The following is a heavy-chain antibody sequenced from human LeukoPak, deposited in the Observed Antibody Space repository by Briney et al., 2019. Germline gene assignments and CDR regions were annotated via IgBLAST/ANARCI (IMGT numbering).Heavy chain of an antibody. CDR2: MNPNSGNT. CDR1: GYTFTSYD. Sequence: ASVKVSCKASGYTFTSYDINWVRQATGQGLEWMGWMNPNSGNTGYAQKFQGRVTITRNTSISTAYMELSSLRSEDTAVYYCARGGYYYDSSGYYPIFDYWGQGTLATVSS. D-gene: IGHD3-22*01. J-gene: IGHJ4*02. CDR3: ARGGYYYDSSGYYPIFDY. V-gene: IGHV1-8*03.